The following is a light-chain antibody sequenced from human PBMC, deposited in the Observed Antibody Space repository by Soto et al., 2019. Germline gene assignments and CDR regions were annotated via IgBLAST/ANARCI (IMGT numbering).Light chain of an antibody. V-gene: IGLV2-11*01. J-gene: IGLJ2*01. CDR1: SSDVGGYNY. CDR2: DVS. Sequence: QSALTQPRSVSGSPGQSVTISCTGTSSDVGGYNYVSWYQQHPGKAPKLIIFDVSKRPSGVPDRFSGSESGNTASLTISGLQAEDEANYYCCSYAGSHTFVIFGGGTKLTVL. CDR3: CSYAGSHTFVI.